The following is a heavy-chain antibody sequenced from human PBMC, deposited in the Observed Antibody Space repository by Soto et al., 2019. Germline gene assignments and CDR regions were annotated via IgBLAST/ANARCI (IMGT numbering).Heavy chain of an antibody. J-gene: IGHJ4*02. D-gene: IGHD6-19*01. V-gene: IGHV1-24*01. Sequence: ASVKVSCKVSGYTLTELSMHWVRQAPGKGLEWMGGFDPEDGETIYAQKFQGRVTMTEDTSTDTAYMELSSLRSEDTAVYYCARDLGAVAVAGKGTDYWGQGTLVTVSS. CDR2: FDPEDGET. CDR3: ARDLGAVAVAGKGTDY. CDR1: GYTLTELS.